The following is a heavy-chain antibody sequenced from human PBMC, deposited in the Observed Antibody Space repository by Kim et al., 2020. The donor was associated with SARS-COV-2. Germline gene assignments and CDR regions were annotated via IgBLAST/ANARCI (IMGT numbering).Heavy chain of an antibody. CDR3: AGGAYCGYECYSWTH. Sequence: SETLSLTCTVSGDSLSGGTYYWSWIRQPPGKGLEWIGYISYSGSTIYNPSLKSRVIISADTSKNQFSLDLTSVTAADTALYYCAGGAYCGYECYSWTHWGQGILVTVSS. CDR2: ISYSGST. D-gene: IGHD2-21*01. J-gene: IGHJ4*02. CDR1: GDSLSGGTYY. V-gene: IGHV4-61*01.